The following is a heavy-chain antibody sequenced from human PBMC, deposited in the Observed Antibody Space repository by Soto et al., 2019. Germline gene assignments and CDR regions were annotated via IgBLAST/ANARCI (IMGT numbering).Heavy chain of an antibody. CDR3: ASSYGSGYRAFDY. D-gene: IGHD3-10*01. J-gene: IGHJ4*02. Sequence: QVQLVQSGAEVKRPGSSVKVSCKASGDTFTFYSINWVRQAPGLGLEWMGRINPILSMSNYTQRLQGRVTMTTDKSTSTAYMELSSLRPEDTAIYYCASSYGSGYRAFDYWGQGALVTVSS. CDR2: INPILSMS. V-gene: IGHV1-69*02. CDR1: GDTFTFYS.